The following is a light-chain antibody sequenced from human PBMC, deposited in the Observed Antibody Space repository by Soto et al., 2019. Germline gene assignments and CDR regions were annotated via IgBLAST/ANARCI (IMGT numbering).Light chain of an antibody. CDR2: GAT. Sequence: EIVLTQSPGTLSLSPGERATLSCRASHSVTSDYLAWYQQKPGQAPRLLIYGATKRATGIPDRFSGSGSGTDFTLTISRLEAEDFAVYYCQQRTIWPLTFGGGTRVEI. V-gene: IGKV3D-20*02. J-gene: IGKJ4*01. CDR1: HSVTSDY. CDR3: QQRTIWPLT.